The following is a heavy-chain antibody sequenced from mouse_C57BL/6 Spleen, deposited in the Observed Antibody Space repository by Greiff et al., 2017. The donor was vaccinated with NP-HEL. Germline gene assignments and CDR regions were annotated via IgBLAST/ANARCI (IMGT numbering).Heavy chain of an antibody. J-gene: IGHJ2*01. CDR2: IYPGDGDT. D-gene: IGHD2-2*01. CDR1: GYAFSSSW. Sequence: VQLQQSGPELVKPGASVKISCKASGYAFSSSWMNWVKQRPGKGLEWIGRIYPGDGDTNYNGKFKGKATLTADKSSSTAYMQLSSLTSEDSAVYFCAYGCGAGGGFDYWGQGTTLTVSS. CDR3: AYGCGAGGGFDY. V-gene: IGHV1-82*01.